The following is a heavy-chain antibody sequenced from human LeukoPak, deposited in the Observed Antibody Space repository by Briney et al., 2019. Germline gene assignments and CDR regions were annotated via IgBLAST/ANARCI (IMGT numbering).Heavy chain of an antibody. V-gene: IGHV3-21*01. J-gene: IGHJ4*02. CDR2: ISSSSSYI. Sequence: GVSLRLSCAASGFTFSSYSMNWVRQAPGKGLEWVSSISSSSSYIYYADSVKGRFTISRDNAKNSLYLQMNSLRAEDTAVYYCAGGIAARVDYWGQGTLVTVSS. CDR1: GFTFSSYS. D-gene: IGHD6-6*01. CDR3: AGGIAARVDY.